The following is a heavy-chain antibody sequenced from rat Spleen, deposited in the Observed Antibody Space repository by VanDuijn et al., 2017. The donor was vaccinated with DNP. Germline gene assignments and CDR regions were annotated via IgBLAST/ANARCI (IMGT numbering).Heavy chain of an antibody. J-gene: IGHJ1*01. CDR2: IWNNGGT. Sequence: QVQLKESGPGLVQPSQTLSLTCTVSGFSLTNYHVDWVRQPPGKGLEWMGVIWNNGGTRYNSVLKSRLRINKDTSKSQVFLKMNSLQTEDTAIYFCSRVLYNGYQRHYWSFDFWGPGTMVTVSS. CDR3: SRVLYNGYQRHYWSFDF. V-gene: IGHV2-41*01. D-gene: IGHD1-6*01. CDR1: GFSLTNYH.